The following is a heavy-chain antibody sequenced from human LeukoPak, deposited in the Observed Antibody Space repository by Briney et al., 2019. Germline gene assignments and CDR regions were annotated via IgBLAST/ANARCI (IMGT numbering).Heavy chain of an antibody. CDR1: GYTFTGYY. J-gene: IGHJ4*02. CDR3: AILYYYDSSGYYEGFDYFDH. Sequence: ASVKVSCKASGYTFTGYYMHWVRQAPGQGLEWMGWINPNSGGTNYAQKFQGRVTMTRDTSISTAYMELSRLRSDDTAVYYCAILYYYDSSGYYEGFDYFDHWGQGTLVTVSS. V-gene: IGHV1-2*02. CDR2: INPNSGGT. D-gene: IGHD3-22*01.